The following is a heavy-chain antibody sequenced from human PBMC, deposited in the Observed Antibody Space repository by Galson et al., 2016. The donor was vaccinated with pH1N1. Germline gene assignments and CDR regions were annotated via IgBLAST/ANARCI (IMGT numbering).Heavy chain of an antibody. V-gene: IGHV1-69*13. D-gene: IGHD1-1*01. J-gene: IGHJ6*02. CDR3: ARPGRTETTKEGFAWGYGMDV. Sequence: SVKVSCKASGGSFAKYAVSWVRQAPGQGLEWMGRIIPIYGTANYAQKFQGRVTITADEYTTTVYMELNSLISDDTAIYYCARPGRTETTKEGFAWGYGMDVWGQGTTVTVSS. CDR1: GGSFAKYA. CDR2: IIPIYGTA.